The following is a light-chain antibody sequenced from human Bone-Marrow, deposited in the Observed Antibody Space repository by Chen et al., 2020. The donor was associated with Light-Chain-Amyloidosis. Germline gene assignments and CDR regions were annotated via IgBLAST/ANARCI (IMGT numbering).Light chain of an antibody. Sequence: SYELTQPPSVSVSPGQTARITCSGDDLPTKYAYWYQQKPGQAPVLVIHRDTERPSGISERFSGSSSGTTATLTISGVPADDEADYHCQSADSSGTYEVRFGGGTKLTVL. J-gene: IGLJ2*01. CDR1: DLPTKY. CDR3: QSADSSGTYEVR. V-gene: IGLV3-25*03. CDR2: RDT.